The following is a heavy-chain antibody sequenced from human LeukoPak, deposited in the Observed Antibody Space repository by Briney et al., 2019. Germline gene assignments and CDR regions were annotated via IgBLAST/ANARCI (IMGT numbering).Heavy chain of an antibody. Sequence: PGGSLRLSCAASGFTFSSYAMHWVRQAPGKGLEWVAVISYDGSNKYYADSVKGRFTISRDNSKNTLYLQMNSLRAEDTAVYYCAREPRRYSSSWYPRRYYYYGMDVWGQGTTVTISS. D-gene: IGHD6-13*01. CDR2: ISYDGSNK. CDR1: GFTFSSYA. CDR3: AREPRRYSSSWYPRRYYYYGMDV. J-gene: IGHJ6*02. V-gene: IGHV3-30-3*01.